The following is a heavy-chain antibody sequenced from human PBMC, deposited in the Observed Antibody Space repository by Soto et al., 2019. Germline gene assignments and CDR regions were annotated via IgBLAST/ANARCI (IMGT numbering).Heavy chain of an antibody. J-gene: IGHJ6*02. Sequence: SXRRSCAASGFTFSIYAMHCVRQAPGKGLEWVAVISYDGSNKYYADSVKGRFSISRDNSKNTLYLQMNSLRAEDTAVYYCANIVVAPAALPLDVWGQGTTVTVSS. CDR1: GFTFSIYA. V-gene: IGHV3-30-3*01. CDR2: ISYDGSNK. CDR3: ANIVVAPAALPLDV. D-gene: IGHD2-2*01.